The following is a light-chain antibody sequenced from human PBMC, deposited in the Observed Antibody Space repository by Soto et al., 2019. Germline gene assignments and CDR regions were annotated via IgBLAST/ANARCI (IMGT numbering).Light chain of an antibody. CDR3: QLYGGSPPTYT. J-gene: IGKJ2*01. V-gene: IGKV3-20*01. CDR1: QSVSSTF. CDR2: GAS. Sequence: IVLTQSPGSLSLSPGERATLSCRASQSVSSTFFAWYQQKPGQAPSLLIFGASSRATVIPDRLSGSGSGTDFTLTISRLEPEDFGVYYCQLYGGSPPTYTFGQGTKLEIK.